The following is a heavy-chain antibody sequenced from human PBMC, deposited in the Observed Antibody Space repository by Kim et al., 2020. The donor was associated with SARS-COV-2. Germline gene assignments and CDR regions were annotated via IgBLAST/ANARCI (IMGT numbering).Heavy chain of an antibody. CDR2: ISYDGSNK. V-gene: IGHV3-30*18. CDR1: GFTFSSYG. CDR3: AKASGYSSSWYADYFDY. D-gene: IGHD6-13*01. Sequence: GGSLRLSCAASGFTFSSYGMHWVRQAPGKGLEWVAVISYDGSNKYYADSVKGRFTISRDNSKNTLYLQMNSLRAEDTAVYYCAKASGYSSSWYADYFDYWGQGTLVTVSS. J-gene: IGHJ4*02.